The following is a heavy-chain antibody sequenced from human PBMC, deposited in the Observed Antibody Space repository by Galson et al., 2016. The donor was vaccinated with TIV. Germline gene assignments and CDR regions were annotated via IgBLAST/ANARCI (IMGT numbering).Heavy chain of an antibody. V-gene: IGHV3-48*03. CDR1: GFTFSSYE. D-gene: IGHD2-2*01. J-gene: IGHJ4*02. Sequence: SLRLSCAASGFTFSSYEMNWVRQAPGKGLEWVSYIIDSGSSTYYADSVKGRFTFSRDNAKNSVYLQMNSPRAEDTAVYYCARGRGYCDTTSCYVDYWGQGTLVTVSS. CDR2: IIDSGSST. CDR3: ARGRGYCDTTSCYVDY.